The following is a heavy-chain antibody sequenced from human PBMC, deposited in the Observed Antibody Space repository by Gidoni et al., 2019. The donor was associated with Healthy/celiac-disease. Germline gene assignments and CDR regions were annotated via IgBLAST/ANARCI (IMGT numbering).Heavy chain of an antibody. CDR3: ASASGWYGDYYYYMDV. J-gene: IGHJ6*03. D-gene: IGHD6-19*01. CDR2: IYHSGST. CDR1: GGSISSGGYS. Sequence: QLQLQESGSGLVKPSQTLSLTCAASGGSISSGGYSWSWIRQPPGKGLEWIGYIYHSGSTSYNPSLKSRVTISVDRSKNQFSLKLSSVTAADTAVYYCASASGWYGDYYYYMDVWGKGTTVTVSS. V-gene: IGHV4-30-2*01.